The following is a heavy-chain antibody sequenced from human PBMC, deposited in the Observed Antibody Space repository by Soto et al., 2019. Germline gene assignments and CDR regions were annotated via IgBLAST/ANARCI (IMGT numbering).Heavy chain of an antibody. V-gene: IGHV1-8*01. J-gene: IGHJ6*02. D-gene: IGHD3-3*01. CDR1: GYTFTSYD. CDR3: ARCGRFLEWLSKRYYGMDV. Sequence: QVQLVQSGAEVKKPGASVKVSCKASGYTFTSYDINWVRQATGQGLEWMGWMNPNSGNTGYAQKLQGRVTMTRNTSISTAYMELSSLRSEDTAVYYCARCGRFLEWLSKRYYGMDVWGQGTTVTVSS. CDR2: MNPNSGNT.